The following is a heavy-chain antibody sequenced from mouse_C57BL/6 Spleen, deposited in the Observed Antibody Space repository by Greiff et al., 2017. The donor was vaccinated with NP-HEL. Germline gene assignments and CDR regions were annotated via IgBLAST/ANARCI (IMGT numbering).Heavy chain of an antibody. V-gene: IGHV1-42*01. Sequence: VQLQQSGPELVKPGASVKISCKASGYSFTGYYMNWVKQSPEKSLEWIGEINPSTGGTTYNQKFKAKATLTVDKSSSTAYMQLKSLTSEDSAVYYCARKGVYYGNSIRTFYYFDYWGQGTTLTVSS. D-gene: IGHD2-1*01. CDR3: ARKGVYYGNSIRTFYYFDY. CDR1: GYSFTGYY. CDR2: INPSTGGT. J-gene: IGHJ2*01.